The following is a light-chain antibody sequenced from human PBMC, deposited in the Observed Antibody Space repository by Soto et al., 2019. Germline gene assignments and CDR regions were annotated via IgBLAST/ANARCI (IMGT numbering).Light chain of an antibody. V-gene: IGKV3-11*01. Sequence: EIVLTQSPATLSLSPGERATLSCRASQSVSSYLAWYQQKPVQAPRLLIYDASNRATGIPARFSGSGSGTDFTLTISSLEPEDFAVYYCQQRGSWPITFGQGTRLEIK. J-gene: IGKJ5*01. CDR1: QSVSSY. CDR3: QQRGSWPIT. CDR2: DAS.